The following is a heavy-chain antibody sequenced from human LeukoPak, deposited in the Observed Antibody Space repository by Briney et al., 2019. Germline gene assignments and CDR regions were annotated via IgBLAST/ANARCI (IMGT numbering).Heavy chain of an antibody. J-gene: IGHJ4*02. V-gene: IGHV3-9*01. D-gene: IGHD3-22*01. CDR1: GFTFDDYA. CDR2: ISWNSGSI. CDR3: AKGGYSSGYSGYYFDY. Sequence: GRSLRLSCAASGFTFDDYAMHWVRQAPGKGLEWVSGISWNSGSIGHADSVKGRFTISRDNAKNSLYLQMNSLRVEDTALYYCAKGGYSSGYSGYYFDYWGQGTLVTVSS.